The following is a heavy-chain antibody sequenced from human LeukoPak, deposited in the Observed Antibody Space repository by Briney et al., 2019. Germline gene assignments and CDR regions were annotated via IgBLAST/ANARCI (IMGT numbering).Heavy chain of an antibody. Sequence: SETLSLTCTVSGGSISSYYWSWIRQSPGKGLEWIGYIYYSGTTSYNPSLKSRVTISLDTSKNQVSLKLSSVTAADTAVYYCVRHSRVVAFDYWGQGNLVTVSS. D-gene: IGHD2-15*01. CDR2: IYYSGTT. V-gene: IGHV4-59*08. CDR3: VRHSRVVAFDY. J-gene: IGHJ4*02. CDR1: GGSISSYY.